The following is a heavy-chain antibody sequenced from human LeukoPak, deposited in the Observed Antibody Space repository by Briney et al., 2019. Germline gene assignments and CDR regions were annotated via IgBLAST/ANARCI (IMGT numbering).Heavy chain of an antibody. CDR1: GGSISSGGYY. Sequence: SETLSLTCTVSGGSISSGGYYWSWIRQHSGKGLEWIGYIYYSGSTYYNPSLKSRVTISVDTSKNQFSLKLSSVTAADTAVYYCARVTDFWSDYYSIWFDPWGQGTLVTVSS. D-gene: IGHD3-3*01. CDR3: ARVTDFWSDYYSIWFDP. J-gene: IGHJ5*02. CDR2: IYYSGST. V-gene: IGHV4-31*03.